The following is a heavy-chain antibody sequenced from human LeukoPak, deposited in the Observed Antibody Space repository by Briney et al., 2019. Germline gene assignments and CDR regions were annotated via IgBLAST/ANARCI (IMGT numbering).Heavy chain of an antibody. D-gene: IGHD3-22*01. Sequence: SETLSLTCTVSGGSISSYYWSWIRQPPGKGLEWIGYIYYSGSTNYNPSLKSRVTISVDTSKNQFSLKLSSVTAADTAVYYCARHWGAGVYDSSGYYNHLDYWGQGTLVTVSS. CDR2: IYYSGST. V-gene: IGHV4-59*08. CDR1: GGSISSYY. CDR3: ARHWGAGVYDSSGYYNHLDY. J-gene: IGHJ4*02.